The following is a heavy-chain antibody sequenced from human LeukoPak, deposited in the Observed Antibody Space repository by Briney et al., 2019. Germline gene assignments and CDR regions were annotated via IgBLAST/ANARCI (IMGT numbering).Heavy chain of an antibody. D-gene: IGHD5-18*01. CDR3: ARDYIH. J-gene: IGHJ4*02. CDR1: GFIFTNYW. CDR2: IKYDGSEK. Sequence: GXSLRLSCAPSGFIFTNYWMRWVRQAPGKGLEWVANIKYDGSEKYYVDSVKGRFTISRDNAKSSLFLQMNSLRVEDTAVYYCARDYIHGGQGTLVTVSS. V-gene: IGHV3-7*01.